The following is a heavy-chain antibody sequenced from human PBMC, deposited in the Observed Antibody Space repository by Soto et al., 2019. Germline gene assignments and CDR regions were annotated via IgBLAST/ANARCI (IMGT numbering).Heavy chain of an antibody. J-gene: IGHJ4*02. CDR3: AKEGRGYSYGYVEDELVDY. V-gene: IGHV3-23*01. Sequence: GVSLRLSCAASGFTFSSYAMSWVRQAPGKGLEWVSAISGSGGSTYYADSVKGRFTISRDNSKNTLYLQMNSLRAEDTAVYYCAKEGRGYSYGYVEDELVDYWGQGTLVTVSS. D-gene: IGHD5-18*01. CDR1: GFTFSSYA. CDR2: ISGSGGST.